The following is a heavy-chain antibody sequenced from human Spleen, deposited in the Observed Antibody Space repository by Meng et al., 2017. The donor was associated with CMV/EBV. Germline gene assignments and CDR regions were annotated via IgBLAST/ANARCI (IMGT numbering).Heavy chain of an antibody. D-gene: IGHD6-19*01. CDR2: IYTSGST. CDR3: ARDSAGYSSGWSFTYYYGMDV. J-gene: IGHJ6*02. V-gene: IGHV4-4*07. CDR1: GGSISSYY. Sequence: SETLSLTCTVSGGSISSYYWSWIRQPAGKGLEWIGRIYTSGSTNYNPSLKSRVTISVDTSKNQFSLKLSSVTAADTAVYYCARDSAGYSSGWSFTYYYGMDVWGQGTTVTVSS.